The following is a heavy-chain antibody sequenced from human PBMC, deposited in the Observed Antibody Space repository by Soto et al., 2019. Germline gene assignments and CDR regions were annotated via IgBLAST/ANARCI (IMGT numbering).Heavy chain of an antibody. CDR1: GGTFGSYT. D-gene: IGHD4-4*01. Sequence: ASVKVSCKASGGTFGSYTISWVRQAPGQGLEWMGRIIPILGIANYAQKFQGRVTITADNFRNTLYLQVNSLRAEDTAIYSCAKSRGDSWTTYFFDYWGQGALVTVSS. J-gene: IGHJ4*02. V-gene: IGHV1-69*02. CDR2: IIPILGIA. CDR3: AKSRGDSWTTYFFDY.